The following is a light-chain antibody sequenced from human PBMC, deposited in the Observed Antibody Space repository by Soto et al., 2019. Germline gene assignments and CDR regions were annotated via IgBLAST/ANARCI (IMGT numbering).Light chain of an antibody. CDR3: TSYTTSSTLI. Sequence: QSALTQPPSVSGSPGQSVTISCTGASSDVGSYERVSWYQQPPATAPKLIIYEVSNRPSGVPDRFSGSKSGNTASLTISGLQAEDEADYYCTSYTTSSTLIFGGGTQLTVL. J-gene: IGLJ2*01. V-gene: IGLV2-18*02. CDR2: EVS. CDR1: SSDVGSYER.